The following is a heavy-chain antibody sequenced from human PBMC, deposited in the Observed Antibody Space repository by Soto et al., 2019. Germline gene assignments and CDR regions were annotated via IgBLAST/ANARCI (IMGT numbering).Heavy chain of an antibody. CDR1: GFTFSSYW. CDR2: IKQDGSEK. V-gene: IGHV3-7*05. J-gene: IGHJ6*02. D-gene: IGHD3-9*01. Sequence: GGSLRLSCAASGFTFSSYWMSWVRQAPGKGLEWVANIKQDGSEKYYVDSVKGRFTISRDNAKNSLILKMNGLRAEDTAVYYCAGDGVQEDILTGYPSYYYYGMDVWGQGTTVTVSS. CDR3: AGDGVQEDILTGYPSYYYYGMDV.